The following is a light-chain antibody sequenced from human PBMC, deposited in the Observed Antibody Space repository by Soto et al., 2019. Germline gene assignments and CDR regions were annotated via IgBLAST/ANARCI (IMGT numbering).Light chain of an antibody. CDR1: SSDVGGYNY. CDR2: EVS. CDR3: SSYAGSKNFVI. V-gene: IGLV2-8*01. J-gene: IGLJ2*01. Sequence: QSALTQPPSASGSPRQSVTISCTGTSSDVGGYNYVSWYQQHPGKAPKLMIYEVSKRPSGVPDLFSGSKSGNTASLTVSGLQAEDEADYYCSSYAGSKNFVIFGGGTKLTVL.